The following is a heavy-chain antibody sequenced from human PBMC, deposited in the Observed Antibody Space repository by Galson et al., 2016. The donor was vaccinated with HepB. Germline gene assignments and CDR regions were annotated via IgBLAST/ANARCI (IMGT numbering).Heavy chain of an antibody. J-gene: IGHJ3*02. Sequence: SVKVSCKVSGDALSDVSIHWVRQPPGKGLEWMGGFDREAEEAMYAQSFRGRVTVTEDTSRNTAYMELRSLRSEDTATSFCATEAHVSPGLSAFDIWSHGTTVIVSS. V-gene: IGHV1-24*01. CDR2: FDREAEEA. CDR1: GDALSDVS. D-gene: IGHD3/OR15-3a*01. CDR3: ATEAHVSPGLSAFDI.